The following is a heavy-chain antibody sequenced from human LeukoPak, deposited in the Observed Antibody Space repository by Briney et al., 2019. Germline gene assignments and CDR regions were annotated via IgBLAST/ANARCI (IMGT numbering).Heavy chain of an antibody. J-gene: IGHJ4*02. V-gene: IGHV4-59*01. CDR2: IYYSGST. D-gene: IGHD3-9*01. CDR3: ARFDPLPHYFDY. CDR1: GGSISSYY. Sequence: SETLSLTCTVSGGSISSYYWSWIRQPPGKGLEWIGYIYYSGSTNYNPSLKSRVTISVDTSKNQSSLKLSSVTAADTAVYYCARFDPLPHYFDYWGQGTLVTVSS.